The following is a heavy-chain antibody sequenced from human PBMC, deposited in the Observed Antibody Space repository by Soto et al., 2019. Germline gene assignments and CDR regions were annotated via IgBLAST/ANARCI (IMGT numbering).Heavy chain of an antibody. Sequence: KISCKGSGGTFSSYAISWVRQAPGQGLEWMGGIIPIFGTANYAQKFQGRVTITADESTSTAYMELSSLRSEDTAVYYCARGTIVVVTLSYGMDVWGQGTTVTVSS. CDR1: GGTFSSYA. CDR3: ARGTIVVVTLSYGMDV. J-gene: IGHJ6*02. D-gene: IGHD3-22*01. CDR2: IIPIFGTA. V-gene: IGHV1-69*01.